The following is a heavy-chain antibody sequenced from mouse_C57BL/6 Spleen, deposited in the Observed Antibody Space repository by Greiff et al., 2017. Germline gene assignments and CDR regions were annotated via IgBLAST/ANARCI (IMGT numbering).Heavy chain of an antibody. D-gene: IGHD4-1*01. CDR1: GFTFSSYA. CDR3: ARTGLGQSFDY. Sequence: EVKLEESGGGLVKPGGSLKLSCAASGFTFSSYAMSWVRQTPEKRLEWVATISDGGSYTYYPDNVKGRFTISRDNAKNNLYLQMSHLKSEDTAMYYCARTGLGQSFDYWGQGTTLTVSS. J-gene: IGHJ2*01. CDR2: ISDGGSYT. V-gene: IGHV5-4*03.